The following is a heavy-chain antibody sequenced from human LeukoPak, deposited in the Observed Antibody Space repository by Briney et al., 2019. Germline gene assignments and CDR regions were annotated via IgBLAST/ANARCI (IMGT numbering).Heavy chain of an antibody. CDR2: ISGSGGST. J-gene: IGHJ4*02. CDR3: AKDITMIRGVNPRVDY. V-gene: IGHV3-23*01. Sequence: GGSLRLSCAASGFTFSSYAMSWVRQAPGKGLEWVSAISGSGGSTYYADSVKGRFTISRDNSKNTLYLQMNSLRAEDTAVYYCAKDITMIRGVNPRVDYWGQGTLVTVSS. D-gene: IGHD3-10*01. CDR1: GFTFSSYA.